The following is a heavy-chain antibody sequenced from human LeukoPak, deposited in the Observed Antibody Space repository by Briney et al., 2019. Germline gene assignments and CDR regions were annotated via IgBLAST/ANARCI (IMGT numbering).Heavy chain of an antibody. V-gene: IGHV1-18*01. CDR1: GYTFTSYG. J-gene: IGHJ6*02. CDR2: ISAYNGNT. CDR3: ARGSSSSSWYYYYYGMDV. Sequence: ASVKVSCEASGYTFTSYGISWVRQAPGQGLEWMGWISAYNGNTNYAQKFQGRVTMTRNTSISTAYMELSSLRSEDTAVYYCARGSSSSSWYYYYYGMDVWGQGTTVTVSS. D-gene: IGHD6-13*01.